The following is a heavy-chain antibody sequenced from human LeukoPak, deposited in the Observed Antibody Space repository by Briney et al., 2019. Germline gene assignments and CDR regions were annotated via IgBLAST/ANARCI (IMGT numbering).Heavy chain of an antibody. Sequence: ASVKVSCKASGYTFTGYYMHWVRQAPGQGLEWMGIINPSGGSTSYAQKFQGRVTMTRDMSTSTVYMELSSLRSEDTAVYYCARDLYSIGGGVDYWGQGTLVTVSS. J-gene: IGHJ4*02. D-gene: IGHD3-3*01. V-gene: IGHV1-46*01. CDR2: INPSGGST. CDR1: GYTFTGYY. CDR3: ARDLYSIGGGVDY.